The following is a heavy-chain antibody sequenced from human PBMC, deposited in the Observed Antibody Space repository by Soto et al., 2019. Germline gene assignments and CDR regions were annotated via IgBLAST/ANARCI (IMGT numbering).Heavy chain of an antibody. CDR3: ARGALFGVVINNWFDP. CDR1: GGTFSSYA. CDR2: IIPIFGTA. Sequence: ASVKVSCKASGGTFSSYAISWVRQAPGQGLEWMGGIIPIFGTANYAQKFQGRVTITADESTSTAYMELSSLRSEDTAVYYCARGALFGVVINNWFDPWGQGTLVTVS. J-gene: IGHJ5*02. V-gene: IGHV1-69*13. D-gene: IGHD3-3*01.